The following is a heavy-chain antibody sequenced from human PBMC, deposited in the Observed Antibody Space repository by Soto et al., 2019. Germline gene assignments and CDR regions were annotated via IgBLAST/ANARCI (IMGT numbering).Heavy chain of an antibody. CDR3: ATDQAMLGGY. D-gene: IGHD2-2*01. J-gene: IGHJ4*02. CDR1: GYTLTELS. V-gene: IGHV1-24*01. Sequence: ASVKVSCKTSGYTLTELSMHWVRRAPGKGLEWMGGFDPEDGETIYAQKFQGRVTMTEDTSTDTAYMELSSLRSEDTAVYYCATDQAMLGGYWGQGTLVTVSS. CDR2: FDPEDGET.